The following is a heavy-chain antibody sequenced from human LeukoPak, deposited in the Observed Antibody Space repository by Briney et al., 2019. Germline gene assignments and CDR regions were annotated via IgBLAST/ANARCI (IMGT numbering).Heavy chain of an antibody. CDR2: INPNSGGT. V-gene: IGHV1-2*02. J-gene: IGHJ3*02. CDR1: GYTFTGYY. D-gene: IGHD2-15*01. CDR3: AREGSHGAFDI. Sequence: ASVKVSCKASGYTFTGYYLHWVRQAPGQGLEWMGWINPNSGGTNYAQKFQGRVTMTGDTSISTAYMELSSLRSGDTAVYYCAREGSHGAFDIWGQGTMVTVSS.